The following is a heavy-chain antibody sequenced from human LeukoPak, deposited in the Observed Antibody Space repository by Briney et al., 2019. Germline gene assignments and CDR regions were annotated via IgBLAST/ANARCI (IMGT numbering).Heavy chain of an antibody. V-gene: IGHV4-39*07. J-gene: IGHJ4*02. CDR2: IYYSGST. CDR1: GGSISSSSYY. D-gene: IGHD3-22*01. CDR3: ARDTSPDYWETRGYYDY. Sequence: SETLSLTCTASGGSISSSSYYWGWIRQPPGKGLEWIGSIYYSGSTYYNPSLKSRVTISLDTSKNQFSLKMNSVTAADTAVYYCARDTSPDYWETRGYYDYWGQGTLVTVSS.